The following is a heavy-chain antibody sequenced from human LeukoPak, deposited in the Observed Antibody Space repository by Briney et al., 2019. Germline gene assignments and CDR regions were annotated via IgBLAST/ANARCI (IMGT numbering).Heavy chain of an antibody. CDR1: GFIFSTYS. J-gene: IGHJ4*02. CDR2: ISSSGSTI. V-gene: IGHV3-48*04. Sequence: GGSLRLSCAASGFIFSTYSMNWVRQAPGKGLEWVSDISSSGSTIYYADSVKGRFTISRDNAKNSLYLQMNSLRAEDTAVYYCARDKDLRSSGCFDYWGQGTLVTVSS. CDR3: ARDKDLRSSGCFDY. D-gene: IGHD6-19*01.